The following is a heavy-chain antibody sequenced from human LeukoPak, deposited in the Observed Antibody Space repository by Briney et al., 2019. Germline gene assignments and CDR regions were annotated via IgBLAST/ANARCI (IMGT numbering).Heavy chain of an antibody. Sequence: SETLSLTCAVYGGSFSGYYWSWIRQPPGKGLEWIGEINHSGSTNYNPSLKSRVTISVDTSKNQFSLKLSSVTAADTAVYYSADWFVFLRFGDSGGAFDIWGQGTKVNGPS. CDR2: INHSGST. D-gene: IGHD3-10*01. CDR3: ADWFVFLRFGDSGGAFDI. V-gene: IGHV4-34*01. CDR1: GGSFSGYY. J-gene: IGHJ3*02.